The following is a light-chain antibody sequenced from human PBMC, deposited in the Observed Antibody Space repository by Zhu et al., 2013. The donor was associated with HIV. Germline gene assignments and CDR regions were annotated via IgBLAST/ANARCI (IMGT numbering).Light chain of an antibody. CDR1: QSVSSY. J-gene: IGKJ1*01. CDR3: QQYNNWPPWT. Sequence: EIVLTQSPATLSLSPGERATLSCRASQSVSSYLAWYQQKPGQAPRLLIYGASTRATGIPARFSGSESGTEFTLTISSLQSEDFCSLFCQQYNNWPPWTFGQGTKVEIK. V-gene: IGKV3-15*01. CDR2: GAS.